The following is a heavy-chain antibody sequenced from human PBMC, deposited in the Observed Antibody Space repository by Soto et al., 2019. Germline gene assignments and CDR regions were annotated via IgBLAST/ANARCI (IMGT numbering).Heavy chain of an antibody. CDR3: ARDDIPGLFDY. J-gene: IGHJ4*02. D-gene: IGHD3-9*01. Sequence: PGGSLRLSCAASGFTFSSYSMHWVRQAPGKGLEWVAVIWYDGSNKYYADSVKGRFTISRDNSKNTLYLQMNSLRAEDTAVYYCARDDIPGLFDYWGQGTLVTVSS. CDR1: GFTFSSYS. CDR2: IWYDGSNK. V-gene: IGHV3-33*01.